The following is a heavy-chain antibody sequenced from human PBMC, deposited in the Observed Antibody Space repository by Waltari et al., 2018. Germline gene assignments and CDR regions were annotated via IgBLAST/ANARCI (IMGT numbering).Heavy chain of an antibody. CDR1: GGSISSSSYY. V-gene: IGHV4-39*07. Sequence: QLQLQESGPGLVKPSETLSLTCTVSGGSISSSSYYWGWIRQPPGKGLKWIGSIYYRGRTDYNPSLKGRVNISVDTAKNKFSLKRSSVTAADTAVYYCAGVSIAARRSTKYFQHWGQGTLVTVSS. CDR2: IYYRGRT. J-gene: IGHJ1*01. D-gene: IGHD6-6*01. CDR3: AGVSIAARRSTKYFQH.